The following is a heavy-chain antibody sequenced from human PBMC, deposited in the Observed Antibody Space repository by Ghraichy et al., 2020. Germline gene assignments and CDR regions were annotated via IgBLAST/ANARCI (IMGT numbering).Heavy chain of an antibody. CDR2: IKQDGSEK. CDR3: ARVGVPAAIGWFDP. V-gene: IGHV3-7*03. Sequence: GGSLRLSCAASGFTFSSYWMSWVRQAPGKGLEWVANIKQDGSEKYYVDSVKGRFTISRDNAKNSLYLQMNSLRAEDTAVYYCARVGVPAAIGWFDPWGQGTLVTVSS. J-gene: IGHJ5*02. D-gene: IGHD2-2*02. CDR1: GFTFSSYW.